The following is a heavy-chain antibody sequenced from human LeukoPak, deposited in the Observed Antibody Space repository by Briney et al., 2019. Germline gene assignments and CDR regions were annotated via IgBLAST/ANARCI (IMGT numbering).Heavy chain of an antibody. CDR3: ARDGITIFGVVTPGAFDI. V-gene: IGHV1-2*02. CDR2: INPNSGGT. D-gene: IGHD3-3*01. CDR1: GYTFTGYY. Sequence: ASVKVSCKASGYTFTGYYMHWVRQAPGQGLEWMGWINPNSGGTNYAQKFQGRVTMTRDTSISTAYMELSRLGSDDTAVYYCARDGITIFGVVTPGAFDIWGQGTMVTVSS. J-gene: IGHJ3*02.